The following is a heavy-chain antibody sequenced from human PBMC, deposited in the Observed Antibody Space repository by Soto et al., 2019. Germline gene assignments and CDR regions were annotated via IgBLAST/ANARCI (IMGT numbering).Heavy chain of an antibody. J-gene: IGHJ4*02. D-gene: IGHD5-18*01. Sequence: ASVKVSCKASGGTFSSYAISWVRQAPGQGLEWMGGIIPIFGTANYAQKFQGRVTITADESTSTAYMELSSLRSEDTAVYYCARAYEGYSYGLNYFDYWGQGTLVTVSS. CDR3: ARAYEGYSYGLNYFDY. CDR1: GGTFSSYA. V-gene: IGHV1-69*13. CDR2: IIPIFGTA.